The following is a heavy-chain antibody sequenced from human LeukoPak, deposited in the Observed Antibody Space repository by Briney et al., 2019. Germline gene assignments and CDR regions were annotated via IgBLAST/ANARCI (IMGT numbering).Heavy chain of an antibody. Sequence: GASVKVSCKAFGYTFTGYYMHWVRQAPGQGLEGMGWINPNSGDTYYAQKFQGRVTMTRDTSISTAYMELSRLRSDDTAVYYCARIGRWPHDAFDIWGQGTMVTVSS. J-gene: IGHJ3*02. CDR3: ARIGRWPHDAFDI. CDR2: INPNSGDT. CDR1: GYTFTGYY. V-gene: IGHV1-2*02. D-gene: IGHD5-24*01.